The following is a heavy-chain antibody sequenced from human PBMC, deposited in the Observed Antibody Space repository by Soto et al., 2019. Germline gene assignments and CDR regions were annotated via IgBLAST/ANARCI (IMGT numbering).Heavy chain of an antibody. D-gene: IGHD2-21*01. CDR1: GFTFRNYW. V-gene: IGHV3-74*01. CDR3: VRDSYISGLYYGMDV. Sequence: EVQLVQSGGGLVQPGGSLRLSCAASGFTFRNYWMQWFRQAPGKGLVWVSRINTDGSSTSYADSVRGRFTISRDNAKNTLYLQMNSLRAEDTAVYFCVRDSYISGLYYGMDVWGQRTTVTVSS. J-gene: IGHJ6*02. CDR2: INTDGSST.